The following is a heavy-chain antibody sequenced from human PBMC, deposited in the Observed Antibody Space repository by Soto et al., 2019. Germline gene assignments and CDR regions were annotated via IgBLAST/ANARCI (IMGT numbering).Heavy chain of an antibody. Sequence: GGSLRLSCAASGFTFSSYGMHWVRQAPGKGLEWVAVIWYDGSNKYYADSVKGRFTISRDNSKNTLYLQMNSLRAEDTAVYYCARDNRDGYPKTYYFDYWGQGTLVTVSS. CDR2: IWYDGSNK. J-gene: IGHJ4*02. CDR3: ARDNRDGYPKTYYFDY. CDR1: GFTFSSYG. V-gene: IGHV3-33*01. D-gene: IGHD5-12*01.